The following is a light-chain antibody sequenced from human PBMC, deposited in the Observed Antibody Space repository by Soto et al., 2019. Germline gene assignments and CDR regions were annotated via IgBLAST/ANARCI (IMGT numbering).Light chain of an antibody. Sequence: DIQMTQSPSSLSASVGDRVTITCRASQSISTYLNWYQQKPGKAPEPLIYAASSLQRGVPSRFSGSGSGTEFTLSISSLQPEDFATYYCQQSYSTPRTFGQGTKVDIK. CDR3: QQSYSTPRT. V-gene: IGKV1-39*01. J-gene: IGKJ1*01. CDR1: QSISTY. CDR2: AAS.